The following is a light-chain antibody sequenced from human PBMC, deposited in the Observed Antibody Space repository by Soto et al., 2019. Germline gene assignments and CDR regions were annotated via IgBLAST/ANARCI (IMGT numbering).Light chain of an antibody. V-gene: IGKV3D-15*01. J-gene: IGKJ5*01. CDR1: QSVSSN. Sequence: EIVMTQSPATLSVSPGERATLSWRASQSVSSNLAWYQQKPGQAPRLLIYGASTRATGIPARFSGSGSGTEFTLTISSLEPEDFAVYYCQQRSNWPLITFGQGTRLEIK. CDR3: QQRSNWPLIT. CDR2: GAS.